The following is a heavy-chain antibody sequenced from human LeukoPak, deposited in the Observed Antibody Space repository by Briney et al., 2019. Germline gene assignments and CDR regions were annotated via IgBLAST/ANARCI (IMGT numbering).Heavy chain of an antibody. J-gene: IGHJ4*02. V-gene: IGHV1-69*04. CDR1: GGTFSSYA. CDR2: IIPILGIA. D-gene: IGHD6-13*01. Sequence: SVKVSCKASGGTFSSYAISWVRQAPGQGLEWMGRIIPILGIANYAQKFQGRVTITADRSTSTAYMELSSLRSEDTAVYYCARDRVAAADFDYWGQGTLVTVSS. CDR3: ARDRVAAADFDY.